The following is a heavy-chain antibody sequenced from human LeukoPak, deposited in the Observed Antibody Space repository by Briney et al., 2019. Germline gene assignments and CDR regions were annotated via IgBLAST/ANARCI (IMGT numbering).Heavy chain of an antibody. D-gene: IGHD3-16*01. V-gene: IGHV3-66*01. CDR3: ARDRDYGAGGFDY. Sequence: GGSLRLSCAASGFTVSSNYISWVRQAPGKGLEWVSVIYSGNYTYYADSVKGRFTISRHNSKNTVYLQINSLRAEDTVVYYCARDRDYGAGGFDYWGQGTLVTVSS. CDR1: GFTVSSNY. J-gene: IGHJ4*02. CDR2: IYSGNYT.